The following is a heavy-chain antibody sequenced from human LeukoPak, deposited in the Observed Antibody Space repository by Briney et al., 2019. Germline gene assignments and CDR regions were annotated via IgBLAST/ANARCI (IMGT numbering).Heavy chain of an antibody. V-gene: IGHV4-59*01. D-gene: IGHD1/OR15-1a*01. CDR3: ATNSGGTADY. CDR1: GGSISSYY. CDR2: IDSSGTT. J-gene: IGHJ4*02. Sequence: SETLSLTCAVSGGSISSYYWSWFRQPPGKGLEMIGYIDSSGTTDSNPSLKSRVTISIDTSRNQFSLKLTSVTAADTAVYYCATNSGGTADYWGQGTLVTVSS.